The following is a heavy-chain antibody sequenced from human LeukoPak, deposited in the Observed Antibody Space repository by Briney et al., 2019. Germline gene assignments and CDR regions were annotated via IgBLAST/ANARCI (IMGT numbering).Heavy chain of an antibody. V-gene: IGHV1-58*02. CDR1: GFTFTSSA. CDR3: AAGTSGRPEYFQH. D-gene: IGHD1-14*01. CDR2: IVVGSGNR. Sequence: GTSVMVSCKASGFTFTSSAMQWVRQARGQRLEWIGWIVVGSGNRNYAQKFQERVSITRDMSTGTAYMELSSLRSEDTAVYFCAAGTSGRPEYFQHWGQGTLVTVSS. J-gene: IGHJ1*01.